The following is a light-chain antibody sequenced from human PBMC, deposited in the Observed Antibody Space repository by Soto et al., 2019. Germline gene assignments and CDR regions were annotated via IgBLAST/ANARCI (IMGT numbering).Light chain of an antibody. Sequence: QSALTQSPSASGSPGQSVTISCTGTSSDIGGYNSVSWYQQHPGKAPKVMIYDVSKRPSGVPDRFSGSKSGNTASLTVSALQAEDEADYYCNAYAGRNGYVFGTGTKLTVL. CDR2: DVS. J-gene: IGLJ1*01. CDR1: SSDIGGYNS. V-gene: IGLV2-8*01. CDR3: NAYAGRNGYV.